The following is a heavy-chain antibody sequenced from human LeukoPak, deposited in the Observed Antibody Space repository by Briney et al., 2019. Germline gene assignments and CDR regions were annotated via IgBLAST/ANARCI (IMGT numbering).Heavy chain of an antibody. Sequence: ASVKVSCKASGYTFTSYGISWVRQAPGQGLEWMGWISAYNGNTNYAQKLQRRVTMTTDTSTSTAYMELRSLRSDDTVVYYCAIRTLKIGAFDIWGQGTMVTVSS. CDR2: ISAYNGNT. V-gene: IGHV1-18*01. J-gene: IGHJ3*02. CDR3: AIRTLKIGAFDI. D-gene: IGHD2-15*01. CDR1: GYTFTSYG.